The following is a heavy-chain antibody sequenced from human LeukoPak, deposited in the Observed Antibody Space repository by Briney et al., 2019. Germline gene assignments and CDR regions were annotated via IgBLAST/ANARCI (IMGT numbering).Heavy chain of an antibody. J-gene: IGHJ4*02. CDR3: ANTPTLFSTEPVGY. Sequence: PGGSLRLSCAASGFTFSSYAMSWVRQAPGKGLEWVSAISGSGGSTYYADSVKGRFTISRDNSKNTLYLQMNSLRAEDTAVYYCANTPTLFSTEPVGYWGQGTLVTVSS. CDR1: GFTFSSYA. D-gene: IGHD1-14*01. CDR2: ISGSGGST. V-gene: IGHV3-23*01.